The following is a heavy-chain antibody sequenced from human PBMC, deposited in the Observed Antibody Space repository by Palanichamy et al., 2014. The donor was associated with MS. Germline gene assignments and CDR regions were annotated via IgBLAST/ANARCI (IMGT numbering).Heavy chain of an antibody. J-gene: IGHJ4*02. CDR3: ARAPMYGDYRVAIY. V-gene: IGHV3-33*01. CDR1: GFTFSSYG. Sequence: QVQLVEVWGRAWSRPGRSLRLSCAASGFTFSSYGMHWVRQAPGKGLEWVAVIWYDGSNKYYADSVKGRFTISRDNSKNTLYLQMNSLRAEDTAVYYCARAPMYGDYRVAIYWGQGTLVTVSS. D-gene: IGHD4-17*01. CDR2: IWYDGSNK.